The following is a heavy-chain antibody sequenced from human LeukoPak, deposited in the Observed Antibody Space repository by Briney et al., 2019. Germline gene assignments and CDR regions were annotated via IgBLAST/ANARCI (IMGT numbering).Heavy chain of an antibody. CDR1: GGTFSSYA. CDR3: ARDFPKDSSGAFDI. Sequence: SVKVSCKASGGTFSSYAISWVRQAPGQGLEWMGGIIPIFGTANYAQKFQGRVTITTDESTSTAYMELSSLRSEDTAVYYCARDFPKDSSGAFDIWGQGTMVTVSS. CDR2: IIPIFGTA. D-gene: IGHD3-22*01. J-gene: IGHJ3*02. V-gene: IGHV1-69*05.